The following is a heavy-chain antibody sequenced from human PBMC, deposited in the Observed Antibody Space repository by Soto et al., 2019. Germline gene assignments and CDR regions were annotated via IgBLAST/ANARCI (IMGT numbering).Heavy chain of an antibody. V-gene: IGHV5-51*01. CDR2: IYPGDSDT. J-gene: IGHJ4*02. CDR3: ARQGYCSTTACYAVDY. D-gene: IGHD2-2*01. CDR1: GDSFTRYW. Sequence: GESLKISCTSSGDSFTRYWIGWVRQMPGKGLEWMGIIYPGDSDTRYSPSFQGQVTISADKSISTAYLQWSSLKATDTAMYFCARQGYCSTTACYAVDYWGQGTLVTVSS.